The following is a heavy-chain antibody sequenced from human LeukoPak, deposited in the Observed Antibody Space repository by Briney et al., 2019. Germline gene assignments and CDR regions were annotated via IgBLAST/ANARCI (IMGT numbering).Heavy chain of an antibody. CDR2: ISGSGGST. V-gene: IGHV3-23*01. Sequence: GGSLRLSCAASGFTFSSYAMSWVRQAPGKGLEWVSAISGSGGSTYYADSVKGRFTISRDNSKNTLYLQMNSLRAEDTAVYYCAKDQGGKYHYDSSGLDYWGQGTLVTVSS. D-gene: IGHD3-22*01. J-gene: IGHJ4*02. CDR1: GFTFSSYA. CDR3: AKDQGGKYHYDSSGLDY.